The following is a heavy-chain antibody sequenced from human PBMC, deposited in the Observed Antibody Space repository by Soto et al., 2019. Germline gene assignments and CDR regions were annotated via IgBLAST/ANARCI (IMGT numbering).Heavy chain of an antibody. V-gene: IGHV3-53*01. CDR1: GFTVSNNY. J-gene: IGHJ4*02. D-gene: IGHD3-10*01. CDR3: ATPPGGGGY. Sequence: EVQLVESGGGLIQPGGSLRLSCAVSGFTVSNNYMSWVRQAPGKGLEGVSVIYSGGYTAYGGSVKGRFTISKDNSNNTLFHQNNTLGPADTAFYYYATPPGGGGYWGQGTLVTVSS. CDR2: IYSGGYT.